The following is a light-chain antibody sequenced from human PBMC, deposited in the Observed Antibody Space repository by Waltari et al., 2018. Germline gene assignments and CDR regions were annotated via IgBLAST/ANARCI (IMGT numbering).Light chain of an antibody. V-gene: IGKV3-11*01. CDR1: HSIANY. Sequence: EIVLTPSPATLSLSPGERATLSCRASHSIANYLAWYQQRPGQAPRLLIYDTSNRATGIPARFSGSGYETDFTLTISSLEPEDFGVYYCQQRSNWPLTFGGGTKVEIK. CDR3: QQRSNWPLT. CDR2: DTS. J-gene: IGKJ4*01.